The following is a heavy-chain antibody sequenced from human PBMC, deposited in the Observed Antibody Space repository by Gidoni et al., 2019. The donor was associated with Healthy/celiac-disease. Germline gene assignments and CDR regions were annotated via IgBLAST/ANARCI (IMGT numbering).Heavy chain of an antibody. CDR3: AKVARYCTNGVCYNDAFDI. CDR2: ISGSGGST. J-gene: IGHJ3*02. V-gene: IGHV3-23*01. Sequence: EVQLLESGGGLVQPGGSLRLSCAASGFTFSSYAMSWVCQAPGKGLEWVSAISGSGGSTYYADSVKGRFTISRDNSKNTLYLQMNSLRAEDTAVYYCAKVARYCTNGVCYNDAFDIWGQGTMVTVSS. D-gene: IGHD2-8*01. CDR1: GFTFSSYA.